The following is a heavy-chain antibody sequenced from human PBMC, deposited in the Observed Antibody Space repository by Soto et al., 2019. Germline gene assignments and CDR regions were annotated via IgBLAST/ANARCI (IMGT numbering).Heavy chain of an antibody. J-gene: IGHJ3*02. V-gene: IGHV4-59*01. D-gene: IGHD6-6*01. CDR3: AXCKYSSSGTTESDAFDI. Sequence: PSATLSLTCTVSGGSISSYYWSWIRQPPGKGLEWIGYIYYSGSTNYNPSLKSRVTISVDTSKNQFSLKLSSVTAADTAVYYCAXCKYSSSGTTESDAFDIWGQGTMVTVSS. CDR1: GGSISSYY. CDR2: IYYSGST.